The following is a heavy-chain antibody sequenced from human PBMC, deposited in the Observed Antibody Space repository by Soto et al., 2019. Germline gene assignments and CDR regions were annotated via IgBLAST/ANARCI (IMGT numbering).Heavy chain of an antibody. CDR2: INPSGGST. D-gene: IGHD4-17*01. V-gene: IGHV1-46*01. J-gene: IGHJ6*02. CDR1: GYTFTSYY. CDR3: ARGGLRFMHYYYYGMDV. Sequence: ASVKVSCKASGYTFTSYYMHWVRQAPGQGLEWMGIINPSGGSTSYTQKFQGRVTMTRDTSTSTVYMELSSLRSEDTAVYYCARGGLRFMHYYYYGMDVWGQGTTVTVSS.